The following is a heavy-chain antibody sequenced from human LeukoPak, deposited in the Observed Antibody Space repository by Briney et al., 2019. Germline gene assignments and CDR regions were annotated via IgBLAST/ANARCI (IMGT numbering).Heavy chain of an antibody. V-gene: IGHV2-70*04. CDR1: GFSLSTSGMR. CDR2: IDWDDDK. CDR3: ARDGYSYGHGAFDI. D-gene: IGHD5-18*01. J-gene: IGHJ3*02. Sequence: SGPTLVNPTQTLTLTCTFSGFSLSTSGMRVSWIRQPPGKALEWLARIDWDDDKFYSTSLKTRLTISKDTSKNQVVLTMTNMDPVDTATYYCARDGYSYGHGAFDIWGQGTMVTVSS.